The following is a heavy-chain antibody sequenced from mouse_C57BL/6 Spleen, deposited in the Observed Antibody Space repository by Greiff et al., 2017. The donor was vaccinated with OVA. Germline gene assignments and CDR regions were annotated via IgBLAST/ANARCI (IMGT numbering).Heavy chain of an antibody. CDR1: GYTFTDHT. J-gene: IGHJ1*03. V-gene: IGHV1-78*01. Sequence: VQLQESDAELVKPGASVKISCKVSGYTFTDHTIHWMKQSPEQGLEWIGYIYPRDGSTKYNETFKGKATLTADKSSSTAYMQLNSLTSEDSAVYFCARHYDYDFYWDFEGWGTGTTVTVSS. CDR3: ARHYDYDFYWDFEG. CDR2: IYPRDGST. D-gene: IGHD2-4*01.